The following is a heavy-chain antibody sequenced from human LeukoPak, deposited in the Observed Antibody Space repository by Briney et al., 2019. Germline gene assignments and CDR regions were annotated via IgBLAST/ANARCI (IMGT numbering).Heavy chain of an antibody. CDR3: ARGRRRVRGVIWFDP. Sequence: PSETLSLTCAVYGGSFSGYYWSWIRQPPGKGLEWIGEINHSGSTNYNPSLKSRVTISVDTSKNQFSLKLSSVTAADTAVYYCARGRRRVRGVIWFDPWGQRTLVTVSS. D-gene: IGHD3-10*01. V-gene: IGHV4-34*01. CDR1: GGSFSGYY. CDR2: INHSGST. J-gene: IGHJ5*02.